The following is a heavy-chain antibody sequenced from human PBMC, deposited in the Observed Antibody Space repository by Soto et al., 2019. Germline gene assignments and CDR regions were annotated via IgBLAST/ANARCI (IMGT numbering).Heavy chain of an antibody. J-gene: IGHJ6*02. CDR3: ARHSNDFWSGYDYGMDV. CDR2: IDPSDSYT. V-gene: IGHV5-10-1*01. CDR1: GYSFTSYW. Sequence: GESLKISCKGSGYSFTSYWISWVRQMPGKGLEWIGRIDPSDSYTNYSPSFQGHVTISADKSISTAYLQWSSLKASDTAMYYCARHSNDFWSGYDYGMDVWGQGTTVTVSS. D-gene: IGHD3-3*01.